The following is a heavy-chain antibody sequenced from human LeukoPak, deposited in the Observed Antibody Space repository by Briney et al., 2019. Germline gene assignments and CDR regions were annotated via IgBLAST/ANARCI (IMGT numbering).Heavy chain of an antibody. Sequence: ASVKLSCNASGYTFTGYYMHWVRQAPGQGLEWMGWIDPNSGGTNYAQKFQGRVTMTRDTSISTAYMELSRLRSDDTAVYYCAILDCSSTSCYDSWGQGTLVTVSS. D-gene: IGHD2-2*01. CDR3: AILDCSSTSCYDS. V-gene: IGHV1-2*02. CDR2: IDPNSGGT. CDR1: GYTFTGYY. J-gene: IGHJ5*01.